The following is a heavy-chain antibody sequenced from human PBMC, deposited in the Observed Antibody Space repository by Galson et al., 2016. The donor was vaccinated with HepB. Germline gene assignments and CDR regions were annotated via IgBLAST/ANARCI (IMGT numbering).Heavy chain of an antibody. J-gene: IGHJ3*01. V-gene: IGHV3-53*01. CDR2: LYSGGTI. CDR1: GFTVSRNY. CDR3: ARGSPFDV. Sequence: SLRLSCAASGFTVSRNYMSWVRQAPGKGLEWVSVLYSGGTIFYADSVKGRFTISRDTSTNTLYLQMDNLGAEDTAVYYCARGSPFDVWGRGTLVTVSS.